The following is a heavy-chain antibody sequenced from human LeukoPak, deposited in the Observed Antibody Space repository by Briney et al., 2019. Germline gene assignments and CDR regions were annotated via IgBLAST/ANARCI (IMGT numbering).Heavy chain of an antibody. J-gene: IGHJ5*02. CDR1: GGSISSYY. CDR3: AKDGSGSYFNWFDP. D-gene: IGHD1-26*01. Sequence: SETLSLTCTVSGGSISSYYWSWVRQSPGKGLEWIGYIYNSGSTNYNPSLKSRVTISVDTSKNQFSLKLSSVTAADTAVYYCAKDGSGSYFNWFDPWGQGTLVTVSS. V-gene: IGHV4-59*01. CDR2: IYNSGST.